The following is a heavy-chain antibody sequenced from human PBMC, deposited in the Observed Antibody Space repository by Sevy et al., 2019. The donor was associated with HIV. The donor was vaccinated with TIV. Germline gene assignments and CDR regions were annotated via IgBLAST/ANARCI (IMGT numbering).Heavy chain of an antibody. CDR3: ARGGELHYYYYGMDV. D-gene: IGHD1-26*01. CDR2: ISSSSSYI. J-gene: IGHJ6*02. V-gene: IGHV3-21*01. Sequence: GGSLRLSCAASGFTFSSYSMNWVRQAPGKGLEWVSSISSSSSYIYYADSVKGRFTISRDNAKNSLYLQMNSLRAEDTAVYYCARGGELHYYYYGMDVWGQGTTVTVSS. CDR1: GFTFSSYS.